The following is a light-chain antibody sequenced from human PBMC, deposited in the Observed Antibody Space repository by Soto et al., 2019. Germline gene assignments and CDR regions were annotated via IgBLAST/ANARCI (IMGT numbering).Light chain of an antibody. Sequence: EIVLTQSPDTLSLSPGERATLSCRASQSVSSYLAWYQQKPGQAPSLLIYGASRRATGIPDRFSGSGSGTDFTLTISRLEPEDFAVYYCQQYGSSPPITFGGGTKVDIK. J-gene: IGKJ4*01. CDR3: QQYGSSPPIT. CDR1: QSVSSY. V-gene: IGKV3-20*01. CDR2: GAS.